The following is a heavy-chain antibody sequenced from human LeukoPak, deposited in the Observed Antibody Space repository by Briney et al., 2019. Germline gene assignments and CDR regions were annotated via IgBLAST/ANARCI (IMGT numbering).Heavy chain of an antibody. V-gene: IGHV1-46*01. CDR3: ARDLGYCSGGSCYLGPLPEYYFDY. Sequence: ASVKVSFKASGYTFTSYYMHWVRQAPGQGLEWMGIINPSGGSTSYAQKFQGRVTMTRDMSTSTVYMELSSLRSEDTAVYYCARDLGYCSGGSCYLGPLPEYYFDYWGQGTLVTVSS. J-gene: IGHJ4*02. CDR1: GYTFTSYY. D-gene: IGHD2-15*01. CDR2: INPSGGST.